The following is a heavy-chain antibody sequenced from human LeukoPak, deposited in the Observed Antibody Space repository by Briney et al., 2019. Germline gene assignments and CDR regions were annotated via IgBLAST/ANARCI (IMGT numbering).Heavy chain of an antibody. J-gene: IGHJ4*02. D-gene: IGHD4-11*01. Sequence: SETLSLTCSVSGGSITGSSYYWGWIRQPPEKGLEWIGSVYYTGGTNYSPSLKSRVTISVDTSKNQFSLKLSSVTAADTAVYYCARHGGTRVTLVEVYYFDYWGQGTLVTVSS. CDR2: VYYTGGT. CDR3: ARHGGTRVTLVEVYYFDY. CDR1: GGSITGSSYY. V-gene: IGHV4-39*01.